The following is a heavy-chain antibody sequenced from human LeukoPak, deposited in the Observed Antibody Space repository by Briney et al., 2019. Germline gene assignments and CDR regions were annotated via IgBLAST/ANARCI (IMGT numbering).Heavy chain of an antibody. J-gene: IGHJ4*02. V-gene: IGHV3-53*01. CDR2: IYSGGST. D-gene: IGHD1-26*01. CDR1: GGSFSGYY. Sequence: ETLSLTCAVYGGSFSGYYWSRVRQAPGKGLEWVSVIYSGGSTYYADSVKGRFTISRDNSKNTLYLQMNSLRAEDTAVYYCARDRVGATGFDYWGQGTLVTVSS. CDR3: ARDRVGATGFDY.